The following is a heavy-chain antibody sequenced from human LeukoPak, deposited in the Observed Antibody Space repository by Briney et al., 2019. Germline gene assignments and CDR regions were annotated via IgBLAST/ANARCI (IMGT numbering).Heavy chain of an antibody. Sequence: GGSLRLSCAASGFTLSSYAMSWVRQAPGKGLEWVSAISGSGGSTYYAGSVKGRFTISRDNSKNTLYLQMNSLRAEDTAVYYCAKVSVAGVFDYWGQGTLVTVSS. CDR3: AKVSVAGVFDY. D-gene: IGHD6-19*01. J-gene: IGHJ4*02. V-gene: IGHV3-23*01. CDR2: ISGSGGST. CDR1: GFTLSSYA.